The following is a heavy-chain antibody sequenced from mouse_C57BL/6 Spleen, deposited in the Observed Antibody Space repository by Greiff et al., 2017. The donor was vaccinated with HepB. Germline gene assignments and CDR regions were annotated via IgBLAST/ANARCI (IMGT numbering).Heavy chain of an antibody. D-gene: IGHD4-1*01. Sequence: VQLKQSGPELVKPGASVKISCKASGYTFTDYYMNWVTQSHGERLEWIGDINPNNGGTSYNQKFKGKATLTADKSSSTACMELRSLTSEDSAVYYCARGLTGKGAWFAYWGQGTLVTVSA. CDR1: GYTFTDYY. CDR3: ARGLTGKGAWFAY. J-gene: IGHJ3*01. V-gene: IGHV1-26*01. CDR2: INPNNGGT.